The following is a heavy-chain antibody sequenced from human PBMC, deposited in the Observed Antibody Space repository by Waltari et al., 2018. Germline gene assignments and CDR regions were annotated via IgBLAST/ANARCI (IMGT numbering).Heavy chain of an antibody. Sequence: EVQLLESGGGLVQPGGSLRLSCAASGFTFSSYAMSWVRQAPGKGLEWVSVIYSGGSTYYADSVKGQFTISRDNSKNTLYLQMNSRRAEDTAVYYCAKSGAVAGPGDYWGQGTLVTVSS. CDR1: GFTFSSYA. CDR3: AKSGAVAGPGDY. D-gene: IGHD6-19*01. CDR2: IYSGGST. V-gene: IGHV3-23*03. J-gene: IGHJ4*02.